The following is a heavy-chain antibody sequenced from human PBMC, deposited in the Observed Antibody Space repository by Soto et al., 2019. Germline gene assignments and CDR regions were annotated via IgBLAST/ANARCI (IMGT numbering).Heavy chain of an antibody. CDR3: ARGFARFLEWFDNDY. CDR1: GFTFSSYA. Sequence: GGSLRLSCAASGFTFSSYAMSWVRQAPGKGLEWVSAISGSGGSTYYADSVKGRFTISRDNSKNTLYLQMNSLRAEDTAVYYCARGFARFLEWFDNDYWGQGTLVTVSS. V-gene: IGHV3-23*01. CDR2: ISGSGGST. J-gene: IGHJ4*02. D-gene: IGHD3-3*01.